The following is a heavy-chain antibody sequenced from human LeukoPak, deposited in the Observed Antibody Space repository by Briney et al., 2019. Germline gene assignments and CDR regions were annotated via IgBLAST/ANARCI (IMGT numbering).Heavy chain of an antibody. CDR1: GGSFSGYY. V-gene: IGHV4-34*01. D-gene: IGHD4-23*01. CDR3: ARGVVTDY. CDR2: INHSGST. J-gene: IGHJ4*02. Sequence: ETLSLTCAVYGGSFSGYYWSWIRQPPGKGLEWIGEINHSGSTNYNPSLKSRVTISVDTSKNQFSLKLSSVTAADTAVYYCARGVVTDYWGQGTLVTVSS.